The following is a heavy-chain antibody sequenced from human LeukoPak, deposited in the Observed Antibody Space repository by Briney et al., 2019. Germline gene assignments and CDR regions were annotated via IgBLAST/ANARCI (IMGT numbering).Heavy chain of an antibody. CDR2: ISGSGSDT. D-gene: IGHD6-19*01. Sequence: PGGSLRLSCAASGFTFSTYPMSWVRQAPGKGLEWVSAISGSGSDTYYADSVKGRFTISRDNSKNTLYLQMNSLRAEDTALYYCATSSGWYPKYFDYWGQGTLVTVSS. J-gene: IGHJ4*02. CDR1: GFTFSTYP. V-gene: IGHV3-23*01. CDR3: ATSSGWYPKYFDY.